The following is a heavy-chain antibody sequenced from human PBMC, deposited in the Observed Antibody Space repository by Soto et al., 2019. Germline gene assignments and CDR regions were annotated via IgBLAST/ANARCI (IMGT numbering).Heavy chain of an antibody. V-gene: IGHV3-33*01. J-gene: IGHJ4*02. CDR1: GFTFSSYG. D-gene: IGHD3-22*01. CDR3: ARDNDDSSAIDY. CDR2: IWYDGSNK. Sequence: QVQLVESGGGVVQPGRSLRLSCAASGFTFSSYGMHWVRQAPGKGLEWVAVIWYDGSNKYYADSVKGRFTISRDNSKNTLYLQMNSLRAEDTAVYYGARDNDDSSAIDYWGQGTLVTVSS.